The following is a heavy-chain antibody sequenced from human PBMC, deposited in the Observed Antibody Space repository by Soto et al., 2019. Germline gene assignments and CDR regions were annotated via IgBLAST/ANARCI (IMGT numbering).Heavy chain of an antibody. J-gene: IGHJ6*02. Sequence: ASETLSLTCTVSGGSISSGPYSWSWIRQPPGKGLEWIGYIYDSGSTYYNPSLKSRVTLSVDRSKNQFSLKLSSMTAADTAVYYCARDGGVSGMDVWGQGTTVTVSS. CDR3: ARDGGVSGMDV. CDR1: GGSISSGPYS. CDR2: IYDSGST. V-gene: IGHV4-30-2*01. D-gene: IGHD2-8*01.